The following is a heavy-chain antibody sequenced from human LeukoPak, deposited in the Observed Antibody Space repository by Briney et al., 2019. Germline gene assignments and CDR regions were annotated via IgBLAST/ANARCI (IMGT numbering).Heavy chain of an antibody. D-gene: IGHD3-3*02. CDR3: AKDLAYYFDY. V-gene: IGHV3-30*02. CDR2: IGHDGSIE. Sequence: GGSLRLSCAASGFTFSNYGMHWVRQAPGKGLEWVAFIGHDGSIEYYPDSVKGRFTISRDNSRDTLYLQMNSLRAEDTAVYYCAKDLAYYFDYWGLGNLVTVSS. J-gene: IGHJ4*02. CDR1: GFTFSNYG.